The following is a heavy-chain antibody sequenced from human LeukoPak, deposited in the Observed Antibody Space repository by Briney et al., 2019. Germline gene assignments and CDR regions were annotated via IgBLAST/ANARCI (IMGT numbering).Heavy chain of an antibody. D-gene: IGHD3-16*01. CDR1: GFTFDDYT. J-gene: IGHJ4*02. CDR3: ANTRGTYYIDYFDF. V-gene: IGHV3-43*02. Sequence: GGSLRLSCAASGFTFDDYTMHWVRQAPGKTLEWVSFITGDGDNTYYADSVKGRFTISRDSSKNSLFLQMNSLRPEDTALYYCANTRGTYYIDYFDFWGQGTLVTVSS. CDR2: ITGDGDNT.